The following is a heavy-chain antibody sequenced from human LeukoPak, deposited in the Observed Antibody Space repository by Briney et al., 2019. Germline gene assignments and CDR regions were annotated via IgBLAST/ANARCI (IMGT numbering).Heavy chain of an antibody. Sequence: PGGSLRLSCAASGFTFSSYSMHWVRQAPGKGLEWLAVILYDGSMQYYAESMKGRLTISRDNSRNTVYMQMSSLRNEDTAVYYCARDPRGPTTYDSSARDSLDYWGQGTLVTVSS. V-gene: IGHV3-30*03. CDR2: ILYDGSMQ. D-gene: IGHD3-22*01. J-gene: IGHJ4*02. CDR1: GFTFSSYS. CDR3: ARDPRGPTTYDSSARDSLDY.